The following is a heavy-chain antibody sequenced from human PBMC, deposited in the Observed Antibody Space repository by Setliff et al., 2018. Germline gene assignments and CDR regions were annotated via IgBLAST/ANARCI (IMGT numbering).Heavy chain of an antibody. D-gene: IGHD2-2*01. Sequence: ASVKVSCKTSGYTFTNFGINWVRQAPGQGLEWMGWNSAYAQKFQGRVTMTTDTPTSTAYMELRSLRSDDTAVYFCARGPPDFVVVPAAAKFDYWGQGTLVTVSS. J-gene: IGHJ4*02. CDR2: NSA. V-gene: IGHV1-18*01. CDR3: ARGPPDFVVVPAAAKFDY. CDR1: GYTFTNFG.